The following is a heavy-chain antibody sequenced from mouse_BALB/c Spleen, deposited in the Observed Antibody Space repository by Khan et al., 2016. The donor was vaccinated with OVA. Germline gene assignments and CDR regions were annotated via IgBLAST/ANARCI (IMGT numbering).Heavy chain of an antibody. CDR1: GFTFSTYG. V-gene: IGHV5-6*01. CDR2: ISSGGTYT. D-gene: IGHD1-1*01. Sequence: EVELVESGGDLVKPGGSLKLSCAASGFTFSTYGMSWVRQTPDKRLEWVATISSGGTYTYYPDSVKGRFTISRDNAKNTLYLQMSSLRSEYTAMYYCARHWVGVMDYWGQGTSVTVSS. CDR3: ARHWVGVMDY. J-gene: IGHJ4*01.